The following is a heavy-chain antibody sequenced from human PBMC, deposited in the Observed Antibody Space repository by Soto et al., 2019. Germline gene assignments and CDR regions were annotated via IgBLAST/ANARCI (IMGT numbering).Heavy chain of an antibody. CDR2: ISYDGSNK. CDR1: GFTFSSYA. Sequence: GGSLRVSCAASGFTFSSYAMHWVRQAPGKGLEWVAVISYDGSNKYYADSVKGRFTISRDNSKNTLYLQMNSLRAEDTAVYYCAKVLGYYDSSGYYPPGKYYYYGMDVWGQGTTVTVSS. V-gene: IGHV3-30-3*01. D-gene: IGHD3-22*01. CDR3: AKVLGYYDSSGYYPPGKYYYYGMDV. J-gene: IGHJ6*02.